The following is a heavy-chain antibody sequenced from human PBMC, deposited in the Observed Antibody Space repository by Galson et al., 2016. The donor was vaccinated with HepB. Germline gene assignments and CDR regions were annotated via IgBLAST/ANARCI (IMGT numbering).Heavy chain of an antibody. CDR3: AKGGYGSGDYYTVDY. V-gene: IGHV3-9*01. CDR2: ISWNSGGI. Sequence: SLRLSCAASGFTFDDYAMHWVRQAPGKGLEWVSGISWNSGGIGYADSVKGRFTISRDNAKNSLYLQMNSLRAEDTVFYYCAKGGYGSGDYYTVDYWCQGTLVTVSS. D-gene: IGHD3-10*01. CDR1: GFTFDDYA. J-gene: IGHJ4*02.